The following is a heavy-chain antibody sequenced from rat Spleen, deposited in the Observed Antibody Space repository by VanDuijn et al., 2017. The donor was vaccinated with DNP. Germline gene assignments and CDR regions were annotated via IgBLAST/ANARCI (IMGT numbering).Heavy chain of an antibody. J-gene: IGHJ2*01. V-gene: IGHV4-2*01. CDR3: ARWSRYFDY. CDR1: GFNINDHW. CDR2: INKDSSTI. Sequence: EVKLVESGGGLVQPGRSLKLSCAASGFNINDHWMGWVRQAPGKGLERIGEINKDSSTIIYSPSLKDKFSISRDNAQNTLYLQMNELGSEDTAVYYCARWSRYFDYWGQGVMVTVSS.